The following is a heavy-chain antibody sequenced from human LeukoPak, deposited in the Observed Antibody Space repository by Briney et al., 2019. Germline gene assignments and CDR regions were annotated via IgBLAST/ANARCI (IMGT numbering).Heavy chain of an antibody. CDR1: GFTFSNYA. CDR3: AKGRARFGEFDY. V-gene: IGHV3-23*01. Sequence: GGSLRLSCTAAGFTFSNYAMSWVRQAPGKGLQWVSAISGSGGSTGYADSVKGRFTISRDTSKNTLYLQMNSLRAEDTAVYYCAKGRARFGEFDYWGQGTLVTVSS. D-gene: IGHD3-10*01. J-gene: IGHJ4*02. CDR2: ISGSGGST.